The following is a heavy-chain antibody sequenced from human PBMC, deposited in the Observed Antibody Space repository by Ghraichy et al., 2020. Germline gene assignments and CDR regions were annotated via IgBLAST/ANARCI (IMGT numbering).Heavy chain of an antibody. D-gene: IGHD2-15*01. V-gene: IGHV1-69*13. CDR3: ARDKGDCSGGSCYPGPRYGMDV. CDR2: IIPIFGTA. J-gene: IGHJ6*02. CDR1: GCTFSSYA. Sequence: SVKVSCKASGCTFSSYAIRWVRQAPGQGLEWMGGIIPIFGTANYAQKFQGRVTITADESTSTAYMELSSLRSEDTAVYYCARDKGDCSGGSCYPGPRYGMDVWGQGTTVTVSS.